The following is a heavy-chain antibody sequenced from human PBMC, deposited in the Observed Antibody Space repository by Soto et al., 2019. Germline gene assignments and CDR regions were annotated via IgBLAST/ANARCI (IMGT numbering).Heavy chain of an antibody. Sequence: EVQMLESGGGLVQPGGSLRLSCAASGITFSSYTISWVRQAPGKGLEWVSGISGRGGSTYYADSVKGRFTISRDNSKKTLYLQMDSLRDEDAAVYYCAKTPSSGWFYFDYWGQGTLVTVSS. J-gene: IGHJ4*02. CDR1: GITFSSYT. CDR2: ISGRGGST. V-gene: IGHV3-23*01. CDR3: AKTPSSGWFYFDY. D-gene: IGHD6-19*01.